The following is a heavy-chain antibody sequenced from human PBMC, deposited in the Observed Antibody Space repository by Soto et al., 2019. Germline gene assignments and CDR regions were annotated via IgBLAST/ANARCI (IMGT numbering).Heavy chain of an antibody. J-gene: IGHJ4*02. CDR3: ARNNEYSSSSVSGFDY. V-gene: IGHV3-30-3*01. CDR2: ISYDGSNK. D-gene: IGHD6-6*01. Sequence: GGSLRLSCAASGFTFSSYAMHWVRQAPGKGLEWVAVISYDGSNKYYADSVKGRFTISRDNSKNTLYLQMNSLRTEDTAVYYCARNNEYSSSSVSGFDYWGQGTLVTVSS. CDR1: GFTFSSYA.